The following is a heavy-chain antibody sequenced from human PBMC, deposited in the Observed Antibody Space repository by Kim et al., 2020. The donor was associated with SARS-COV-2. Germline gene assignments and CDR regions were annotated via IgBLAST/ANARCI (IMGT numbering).Heavy chain of an antibody. V-gene: IGHV4-34*01. Sequence: SETLSLTCAVYGGSFSGYYWSWIRQPPGKGLEWIGEINYSGSTNYNPSLKSRVTISVDTSKNQFSLKLSSVTAADTAVYYCARGGFGVWGSCRYFDYWGQGTLVTVSS. D-gene: IGHD3-16*02. CDR2: INYSGST. CDR3: ARGGFGVWGSCRYFDY. J-gene: IGHJ4*02. CDR1: GGSFSGYY.